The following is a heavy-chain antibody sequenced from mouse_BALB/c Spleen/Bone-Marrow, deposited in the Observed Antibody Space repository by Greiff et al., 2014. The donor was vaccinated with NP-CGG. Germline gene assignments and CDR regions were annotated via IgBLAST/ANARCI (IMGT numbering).Heavy chain of an antibody. V-gene: IGHV3-8*02. J-gene: IGHJ2*01. CDR3: ARGNGYHFDY. CDR1: GDSITSSY. D-gene: IGHD1-2*01. CDR2: ISYSGNA. Sequence: EVKLMESGPSLVKPSQTLSLTCSVTGDSITSSYWNWIRKFPGNKLEYMGYISYSGNAYHNPSLKSRISLTRDTSKNQYYLQLNSVTTEDTATYFCARGNGYHFDYWGQGTTLTVSS.